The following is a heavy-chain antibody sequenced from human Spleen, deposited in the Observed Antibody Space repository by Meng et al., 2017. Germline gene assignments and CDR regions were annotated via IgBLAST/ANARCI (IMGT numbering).Heavy chain of an antibody. J-gene: IGHJ4*02. CDR2: ITGSGGHK. CDR1: GFTFSHEK. Sequence: GGSLRLSCAASGFTFSHEKMSWVRQAPGKGLEWVSAITGSGGHKYYADSVKGRFTISRDNSKGTLFLQMNNLRAEDTALYHCLIDHDSSAYSFKLWGQGTVVTVSS. D-gene: IGHD3-22*01. V-gene: IGHV3-23*01. CDR3: LIDHDSSAYSFKL.